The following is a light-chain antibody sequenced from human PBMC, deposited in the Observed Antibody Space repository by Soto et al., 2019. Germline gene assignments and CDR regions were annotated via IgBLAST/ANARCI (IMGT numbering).Light chain of an antibody. V-gene: IGLV3-21*02. CDR2: DDS. CDR1: NIGGKS. CDR3: QVWESGRGV. Sequence: SFELTQPPSVSVAPGQTARITCGGNNIGGKSVHWYQQKPGQAPVLVVYDDSDRPSGIPERFSGSNSVNTATLTTSRVAAGDEADYYCQVWESGRGVFGTGTKV. J-gene: IGLJ1*01.